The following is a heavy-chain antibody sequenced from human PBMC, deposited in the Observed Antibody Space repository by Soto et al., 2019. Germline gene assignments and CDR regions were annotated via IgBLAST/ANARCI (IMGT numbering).Heavy chain of an antibody. CDR3: ARDPYYGGYSSGAWAAFDI. V-gene: IGHV3-33*01. J-gene: IGHJ3*02. D-gene: IGHD6-19*01. Sequence: PGGSLRLSCAASGFTFSSYGMHWVRQAPGKGLEWVAVIWYDGSNKYYADSVKGRFTISRDNSKNTLYLQMNSLRAEDTAVYYCARDPYYGGYSSGAWAAFDIWGQGTMVTVSS. CDR2: IWYDGSNK. CDR1: GFTFSSYG.